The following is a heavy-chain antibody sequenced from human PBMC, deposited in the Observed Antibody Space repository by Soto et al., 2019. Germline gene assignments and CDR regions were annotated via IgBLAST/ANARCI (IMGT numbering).Heavy chain of an antibody. J-gene: IGHJ4*02. CDR2: ISGSGSST. Sequence: LRLSCAASGFTFSSYAMSWVRQAPGKGLEWVSAISGSGSSTYYADSVKGRFTISRDNSKNTLDLQMNSLRAEDTAVYYCAKDRHPYTTKYYFDYWGQGTLVTVSS. CDR1: GFTFSSYA. V-gene: IGHV3-23*01. CDR3: AKDRHPYTTKYYFDY. D-gene: IGHD2-2*02.